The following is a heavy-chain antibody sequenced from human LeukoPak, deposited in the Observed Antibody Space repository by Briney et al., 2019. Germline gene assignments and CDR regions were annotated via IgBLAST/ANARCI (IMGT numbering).Heavy chain of an antibody. V-gene: IGHV4-4*07. CDR3: ARIQYSSSWYDFDY. CDR1: GNSISSYY. Sequence: PSETLSLTCTVSGNSISSYYWSWIRQPAGKGLEWIGRIYTSGSTNYNPSLKSRVTISVDTSKNQFSLKLSSVTAADTAVYYCARIQYSSSWYDFDYWGQGTLVTVSS. J-gene: IGHJ4*02. CDR2: IYTSGST. D-gene: IGHD6-13*01.